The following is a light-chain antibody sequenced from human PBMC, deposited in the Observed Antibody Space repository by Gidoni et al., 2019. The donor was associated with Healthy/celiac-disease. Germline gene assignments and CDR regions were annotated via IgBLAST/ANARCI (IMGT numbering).Light chain of an antibody. CDR3: QQYDNLLCS. CDR2: DAS. Sequence: DIQMTQSPSSLSASVGDRVTITCQASQDISNYLNLYQQKPGTAPKLMIYDASNLETGVPSRFSGSGSGTDFTFTISSLQPEDIATYYCQQYDNLLCSFGQGTKLEIK. V-gene: IGKV1-33*01. CDR1: QDISNY. J-gene: IGKJ2*04.